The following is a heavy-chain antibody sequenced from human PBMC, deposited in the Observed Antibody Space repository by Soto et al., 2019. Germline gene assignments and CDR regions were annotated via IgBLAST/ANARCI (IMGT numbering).Heavy chain of an antibody. J-gene: IGHJ4*02. CDR2: IYYSGST. V-gene: IGHV4-59*08. CDR3: ARHVGATFSFLDY. D-gene: IGHD1-26*01. Sequence: SETLSLTCTVSGGSISSYYWSWIRQPPGKGLEWIGYIYYSGSTNYNPSLKSRVTISVDTSKNQFSLKLSSVTAADTAVYYCARHVGATFSFLDYWGQGTLVTVSS. CDR1: GGSISSYY.